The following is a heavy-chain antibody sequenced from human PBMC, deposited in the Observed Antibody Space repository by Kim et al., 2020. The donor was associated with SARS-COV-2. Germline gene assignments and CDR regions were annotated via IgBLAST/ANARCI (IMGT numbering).Heavy chain of an antibody. Sequence: GGSLRLSCAASGFTFSSYAMLWVRQAPGKGLEWVSIISSDGSRKYYADSVKGRFTISRDNSKNTLYLQMSSLRPEDTAIYYCARDVSHGGGGWPQADAFDVWGPGTIVTVSS. V-gene: IGHV3-30*04. CDR1: GFTFSSYA. D-gene: IGHD1-26*01. CDR3: ARDVSHGGGGWPQADAFDV. J-gene: IGHJ3*01. CDR2: ISSDGSRK.